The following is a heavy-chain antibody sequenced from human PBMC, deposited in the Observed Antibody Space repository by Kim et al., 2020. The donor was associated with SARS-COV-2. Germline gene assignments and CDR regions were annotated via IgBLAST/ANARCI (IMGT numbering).Heavy chain of an antibody. D-gene: IGHD1-26*01. CDR2: MNPNSGNT. Sequence: ASVKVSCKASGYTFTSYDINWVRQATGQGLEWMGWMNPNSGNTGYAQKFQGRVTMTRNTSISTAYMELSSLRSEDTAVYYCARGAATTAPTPFDPWGQGTLVTVSS. V-gene: IGHV1-8*01. CDR3: ARGAATTAPTPFDP. J-gene: IGHJ5*02. CDR1: GYTFTSYD.